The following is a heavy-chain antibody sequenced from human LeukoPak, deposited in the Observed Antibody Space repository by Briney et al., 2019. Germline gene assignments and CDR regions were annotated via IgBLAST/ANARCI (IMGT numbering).Heavy chain of an antibody. CDR2: ISTSGSTI. Sequence: GGSLRLSCAASGFTFSSYEMNWVRQAPGKGLEWVSYISTSGSTIYYADSVKGRLTISRDNAKNSLDLQMNSLRAEDTAVYYCARDRDCSTTNCYRYAFDIWGQGTMVTVSS. CDR3: ARDRDCSTTNCYRYAFDI. J-gene: IGHJ3*02. CDR1: GFTFSSYE. D-gene: IGHD2-2*01. V-gene: IGHV3-48*03.